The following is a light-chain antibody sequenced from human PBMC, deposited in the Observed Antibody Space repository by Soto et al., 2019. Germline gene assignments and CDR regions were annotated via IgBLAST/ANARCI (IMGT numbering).Light chain of an antibody. CDR3: QQYGSSPWT. J-gene: IGKJ1*01. Sequence: EVVMTQSPATLSVSPGESVTLSCRASQSVSTNLAWYRQKPGQAPSLLIYGASSRATGIPDRFSGSGSGTDFTLTISRLEPEDFAVYYCQQYGSSPWTFGQGTKVDIK. CDR2: GAS. V-gene: IGKV3-20*01. CDR1: QSVSTN.